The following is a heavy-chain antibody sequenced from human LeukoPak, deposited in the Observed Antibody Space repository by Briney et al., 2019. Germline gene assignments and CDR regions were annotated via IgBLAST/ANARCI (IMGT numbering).Heavy chain of an antibody. CDR1: GGTFSGYA. CDR2: IIPIFGTA. J-gene: IGHJ4*02. D-gene: IGHD3-10*01. CDR3: ARTGAYGSGSYSIMGTFDY. Sequence: SVKVSCKASGGTFSGYAISWVRQAPGQGLEWMGGIIPIFGTANYAQKFQGRVTITADKSTSTAYMELSSLRSEDTAVYYCARTGAYGSGSYSIMGTFDYWGQGTLVTVSS. V-gene: IGHV1-69*06.